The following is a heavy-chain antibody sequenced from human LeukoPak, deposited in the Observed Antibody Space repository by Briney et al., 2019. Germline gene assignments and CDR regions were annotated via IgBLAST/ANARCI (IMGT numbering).Heavy chain of an antibody. CDR2: INSDGSST. CDR1: GFTFSSYW. D-gene: IGHD6-19*01. Sequence: GGSLRLSCAASGFTFSSYWMHWVRQAPGKGLVWVSRINSDGSSTSYADSVEGRFTISRDNAKNTLYLQMNSLRAEDTAVYYCASPSGYSSGWFQNWGQGTLVTVSS. V-gene: IGHV3-74*01. CDR3: ASPSGYSSGWFQN. J-gene: IGHJ4*02.